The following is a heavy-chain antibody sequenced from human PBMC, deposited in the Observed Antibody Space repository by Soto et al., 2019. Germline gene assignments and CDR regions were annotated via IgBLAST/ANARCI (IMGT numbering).Heavy chain of an antibody. Sequence: GGSLRLSCAASGFTFSSYWMHWVRQAPGKGLVWVSRINSDGSSTSYADSVKGRFTISRDNAKNTLYLQMNSLRAEDTAVYYCARGHYDILTGVNWFDPWGQGTLVTVSS. V-gene: IGHV3-74*01. CDR3: ARGHYDILTGVNWFDP. D-gene: IGHD3-9*01. CDR2: INSDGSST. CDR1: GFTFSSYW. J-gene: IGHJ5*02.